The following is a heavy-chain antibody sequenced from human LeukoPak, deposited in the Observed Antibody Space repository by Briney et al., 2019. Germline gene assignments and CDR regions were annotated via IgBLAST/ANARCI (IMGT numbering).Heavy chain of an antibody. D-gene: IGHD3-16*01. CDR1: GFTFNTYA. J-gene: IGHJ3*02. V-gene: IGHV3-23*01. Sequence: GGSLRLSCAASGFTFNTYAMSWVRQAPGKGLEWVSAISGSGGSTYHADSVKGRFTISRDNSKNTLFLFMNKLRAEDTAVYYCAREFVVYNDYLWGTYHNDAFDIWGQGTMVTVSS. CDR2: ISGSGGST. CDR3: AREFVVYNDYLWGTYHNDAFDI.